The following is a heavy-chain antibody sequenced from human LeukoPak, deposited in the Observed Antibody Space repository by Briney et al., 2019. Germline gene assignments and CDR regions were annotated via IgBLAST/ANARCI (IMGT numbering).Heavy chain of an antibody. CDR2: INPNSGGT. V-gene: IGHV1-2*06. CDR3: ARDLYYYDSSGYYYTVNY. D-gene: IGHD3-22*01. J-gene: IGHJ4*02. CDR1: GYTFTGYY. Sequence: ASVKVSCKASGYTFTGYYMHWVRQAPGQGLEWMGRINPNSGGTNYAQKFQGRVTMTRDTSISTAYMELSRLRSDDTAEYYCARDLYYYDSSGYYYTVNYWGQGTLVTVSS.